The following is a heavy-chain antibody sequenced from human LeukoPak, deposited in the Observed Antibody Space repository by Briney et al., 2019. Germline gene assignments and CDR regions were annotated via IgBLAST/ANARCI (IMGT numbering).Heavy chain of an antibody. CDR2: IYYSGST. Sequence: PSETLSLTCTVSGGSISSYYWSWIRQPPGKGLEWIGYIYYSGSTNYNPSLKSRVTISVDTSKNQFSLKLSSVTAADTAVYYCARRPAWGYYFDYWGQGPLVTVSS. V-gene: IGHV4-59*08. CDR3: ARRPAWGYYFDY. J-gene: IGHJ4*02. D-gene: IGHD3-16*01. CDR1: GGSISSYY.